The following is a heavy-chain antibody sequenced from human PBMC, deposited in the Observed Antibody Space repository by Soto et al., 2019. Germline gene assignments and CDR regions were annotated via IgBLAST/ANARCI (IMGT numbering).Heavy chain of an antibody. CDR1: GGSISSYY. J-gene: IGHJ3*02. Sequence: PSETLSLTCTVSGGSISSYYWSWIRQPPGKRLEWIGYIYYSGSTNYNPSLKSRVTISVDTSKNQFSLKLSSVTAADTAVYYCARVEQEVVDAFDIWGQGTMVTVSS. CDR3: ARVEQEVVDAFDI. CDR2: IYYSGST. V-gene: IGHV4-59*01. D-gene: IGHD6-13*01.